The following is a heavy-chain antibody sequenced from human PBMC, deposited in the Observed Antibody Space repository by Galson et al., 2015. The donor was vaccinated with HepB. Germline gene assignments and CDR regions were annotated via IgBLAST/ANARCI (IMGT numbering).Heavy chain of an antibody. D-gene: IGHD6-19*01. V-gene: IGHV1-69*13. J-gene: IGHJ6*02. CDR2: IIPIFGTA. CDR1: GGTFSSYA. Sequence: SVKVSCKASGGTFSSYAISWVRQAPGQGLEWMGGIIPIFGTANYAQKFQGRVTITADESTSTAYMELSSLRSEDTAVYYCAREAGSGWYDPGGDYYYYGMDVWGQGTTVTVSS. CDR3: AREAGSGWYDPGGDYYYYGMDV.